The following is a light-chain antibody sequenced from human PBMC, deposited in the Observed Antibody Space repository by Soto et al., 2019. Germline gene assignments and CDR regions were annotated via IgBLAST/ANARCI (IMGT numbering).Light chain of an antibody. Sequence: RVTTQSPATLSVSPGERVTLSCRASQDVAGDLVWYQQKPGQAPRLLIYRTSTRATNIPARFSGSGSGTEFTLTISSLQSEDFAVYYCQEYNGRSSFGQGTKVEIK. J-gene: IGKJ1*01. CDR3: QEYNGRSS. V-gene: IGKV3-15*01. CDR1: QDVAGD. CDR2: RTS.